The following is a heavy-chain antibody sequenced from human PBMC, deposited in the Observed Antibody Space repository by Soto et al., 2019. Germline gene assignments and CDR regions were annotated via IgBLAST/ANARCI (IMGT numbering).Heavy chain of an antibody. Sequence: EVQLLESGGGLVQPGGSLRLSCAASGFTFSSYAMNWVRQAPVKGLEWVSVISGSGGSTYYADSVKGRFTISRDNSKNTLYLQMNSLRAEDTAVYYCAKRTVGWYFDLWCRGTLVTVSS. CDR1: GFTFSSYA. CDR3: AKRTVGWYFDL. J-gene: IGHJ2*01. D-gene: IGHD4-17*01. CDR2: ISGSGGST. V-gene: IGHV3-23*01.